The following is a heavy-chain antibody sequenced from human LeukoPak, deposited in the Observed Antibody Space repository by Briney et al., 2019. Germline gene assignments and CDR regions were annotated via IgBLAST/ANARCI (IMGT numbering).Heavy chain of an antibody. CDR3: ARDKGISYLSSFDY. D-gene: IGHD6-6*01. Sequence: GGSLRLSCAASGFTFSSYVMHWVRQAPGKGLEWVAIISYDGSNEYYADSVKGRFTISRDNSKNTLYLQMNSLRAADTAVYYCARDKGISYLSSFDYWGQGTLVTVSS. J-gene: IGHJ4*02. V-gene: IGHV3-30*04. CDR2: ISYDGSNE. CDR1: GFTFSSYV.